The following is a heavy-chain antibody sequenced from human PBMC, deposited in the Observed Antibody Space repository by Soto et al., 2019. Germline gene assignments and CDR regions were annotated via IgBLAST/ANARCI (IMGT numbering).Heavy chain of an antibody. D-gene: IGHD3-10*01. CDR3: AKALHMVWGVIIDYYYYYMDV. J-gene: IGHJ6*03. Sequence: GGSLRLSCAASGFTFDDYAMHRVRQAPGKGLEWVSGISWNSGSIGYADSVKGRFTISRDNAKNSLYLQMNSLRAEDTALYYCAKALHMVWGVIIDYYYYYMDVWGKGTTVTVSS. CDR2: ISWNSGSI. CDR1: GFTFDDYA. V-gene: IGHV3-9*01.